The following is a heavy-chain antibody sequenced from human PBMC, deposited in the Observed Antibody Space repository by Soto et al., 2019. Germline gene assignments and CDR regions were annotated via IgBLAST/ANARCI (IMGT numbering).Heavy chain of an antibody. D-gene: IGHD3-22*01. CDR3: ARNNDSSGYYYSY. CDR1: GGTFSSYT. CDR2: IIPILGIA. Sequence: SVKVSCKASGGTFSSYTMSWVRQAPGQGLEWVGRIIPILGIANYAQKLQGRVTMTTDTSTSTAYMELRSLRSDDTAVYYCARNNDSSGYYYSYWGQGTLVTVSS. V-gene: IGHV1-69*02. J-gene: IGHJ4*02.